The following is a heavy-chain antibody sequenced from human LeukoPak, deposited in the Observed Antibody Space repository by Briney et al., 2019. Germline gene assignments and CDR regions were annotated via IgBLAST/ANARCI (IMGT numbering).Heavy chain of an antibody. J-gene: IGHJ4*02. CDR1: GFTFSSDC. V-gene: IGHV3-7*05. CDR3: ARYYYGSGSWVLDY. CDR2: IKQDGGEK. D-gene: IGHD3-10*01. Sequence: GGSLRLSCAASGFTFSSDCMSWVRQAPGKGLEWVANIKQDGGEKHDVDSVKGRFTISRENAKKSLYLQMNSLRAEDSAVYYCARYYYGSGSWVLDYWGQGTLVTVSS.